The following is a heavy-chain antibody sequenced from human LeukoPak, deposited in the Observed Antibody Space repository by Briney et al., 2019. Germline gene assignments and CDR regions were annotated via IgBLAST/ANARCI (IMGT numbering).Heavy chain of an antibody. CDR1: GGTFSSYI. CDR3: AREGIFEDYYDSSGFDY. Sequence: SVKVSCKASGGTFSSYIISWVRQAPGQGLEWMGGIIPIFGTANYAQKFQGRVTITTDESTSTAYMELSSLRSEDTAVYYCAREGIFEDYYDSSGFDYWGQGTLVTVSS. J-gene: IGHJ4*02. CDR2: IIPIFGTA. V-gene: IGHV1-69*05. D-gene: IGHD3-22*01.